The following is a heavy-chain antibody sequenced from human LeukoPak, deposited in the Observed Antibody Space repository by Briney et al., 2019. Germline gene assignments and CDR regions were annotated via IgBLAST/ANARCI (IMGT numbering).Heavy chain of an antibody. CDR3: AKGNYGSGSYYPYSFDY. D-gene: IGHD3-10*01. CDR2: ISSSSSYI. CDR1: GFTFSDYY. Sequence: GGSLRLSCAASGFTFSDYYMNWVRQAPGKGLEWVSSISSSSSYIYYADSVKGRFTISRDNAKNSLYLQMNSLRAEDTAVYYCAKGNYGSGSYYPYSFDYWGQGTLVTVSS. V-gene: IGHV3-21*04. J-gene: IGHJ4*02.